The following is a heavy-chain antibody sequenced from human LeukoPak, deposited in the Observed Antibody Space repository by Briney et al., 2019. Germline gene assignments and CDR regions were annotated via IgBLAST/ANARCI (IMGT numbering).Heavy chain of an antibody. J-gene: IGHJ4*02. CDR1: GFTFSTYA. D-gene: IGHD6-19*01. V-gene: IGHV3-23*01. CDR3: GKTTTGYSSGRYPGWPVDN. CDR2: IFGSGGSA. Sequence: GGSLRLSCAASGFTFSTYAMYWVRQAPGKGLEWVSGIFGSGGSAHYADSVKGRFTIPRDNSKSTIYLQMNSLGAEDTAVYYCGKTTTGYSSGRYPGWPVDNWGQGTLVTVSS.